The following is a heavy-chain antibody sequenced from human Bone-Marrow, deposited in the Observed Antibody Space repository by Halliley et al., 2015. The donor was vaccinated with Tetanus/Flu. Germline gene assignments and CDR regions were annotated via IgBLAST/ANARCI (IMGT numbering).Heavy chain of an antibody. CDR1: GFSFSYFN. CDR2: ISSSGSYI. V-gene: IGHV3-21*01. J-gene: IGHJ4*02. CDR3: VRGDSGAFR. Sequence: SLRLSCTTSGFSFSYFNMNWVRQAPGKGLEWVSSISSSGSYIYYADSVKGRFTISRDNAKKSLYLQMDSLRVEDTAMYYCVRGDSGAFRWGRGTLVPV. D-gene: IGHD2-21*01.